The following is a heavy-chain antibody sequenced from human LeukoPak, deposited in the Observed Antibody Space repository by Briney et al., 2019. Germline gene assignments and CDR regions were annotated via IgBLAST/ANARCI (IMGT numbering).Heavy chain of an antibody. CDR2: ISGSSSST. J-gene: IGHJ4*02. CDR1: GFTFSSCA. D-gene: IGHD5-18*01. CDR3: AKIERGYSYGIVDY. V-gene: IGHV3-23*01. Sequence: PGGSLRLSCAASGFTFSSCAMSWVRQAPGKGLEWVSTISGSSSSTYYADSVKGRFTISRGNSKNTLYLQMNSLRAEDTAVFYCAKIERGYSYGIVDYWGQGTLVTVSS.